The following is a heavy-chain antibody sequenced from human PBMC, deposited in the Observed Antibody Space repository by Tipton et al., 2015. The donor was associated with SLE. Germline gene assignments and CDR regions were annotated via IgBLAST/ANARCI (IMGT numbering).Heavy chain of an antibody. CDR3: ARDYYDSSGYYYYYYYGMDV. V-gene: IGHV3-23*01. CDR1: GFTFSSYA. Sequence: SLRLSCAASGFTFSSYAMSWVRQAPGKGLEWVSAISGSGGSTYYADSVKGRFTISRDNSKNTLYLQMNSLRAEDTAVYYCARDYYDSSGYYYYYYYGMDVWGQGTTVTVSS. J-gene: IGHJ6*02. D-gene: IGHD3-22*01. CDR2: ISGSGGST.